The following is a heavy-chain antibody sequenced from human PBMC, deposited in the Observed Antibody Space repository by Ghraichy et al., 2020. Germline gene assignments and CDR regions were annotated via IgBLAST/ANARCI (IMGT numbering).Heavy chain of an antibody. CDR3: ARATYYYDSSGAQKVVHNWFDP. J-gene: IGHJ5*02. V-gene: IGHV4-31*03. CDR2: IYYSGST. D-gene: IGHD3-22*01. CDR1: GGSISSGGYY. Sequence: SETLSLTCTVSGGSISSGGYYWSWIRQHPGKGLEWIGYIYYSGSTYYNPSLKSRVTISVDTSKNQFSLKLSSVTAADTAVYYCARATYYYDSSGAQKVVHNWFDPWGQGTLVTVSS.